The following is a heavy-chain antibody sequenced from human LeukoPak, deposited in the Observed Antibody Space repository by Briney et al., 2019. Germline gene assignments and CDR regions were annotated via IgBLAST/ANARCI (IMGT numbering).Heavy chain of an antibody. J-gene: IGHJ6*03. Sequence: PGGSLRLSCAAYGFTFSSYSMNWVRQAPGKGLEWVSFISTSSSYIYYADSVKGRFTISRDNAKNSLYLQMNSLRAEDTAVYYCARFTLLGSYYYYYYMDVWGKGTTVTISS. V-gene: IGHV3-21*01. CDR2: ISTSSSYI. CDR1: GFTFSSYS. CDR3: ARFTLLGSYYYYYYMDV. D-gene: IGHD2-21*01.